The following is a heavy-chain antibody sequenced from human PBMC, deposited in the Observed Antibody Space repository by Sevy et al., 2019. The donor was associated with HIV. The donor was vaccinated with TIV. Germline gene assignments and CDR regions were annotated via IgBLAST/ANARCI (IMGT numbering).Heavy chain of an antibody. D-gene: IGHD1-1*01. CDR1: GFSFDRYG. V-gene: IGHV3-30*19. J-gene: IGHJ1*01. Sequence: GGSLRLSCAASGFSFDRYGMHWVHQAPGKGLEWVATISFDASNKHYADSVKGRFTISRDNFQNSLFLQMNSLRPEDTAVYYCALERLSSDVAEYFQNWGQGTLVTVSS. CDR2: ISFDASNK. CDR3: ALERLSSDVAEYFQN.